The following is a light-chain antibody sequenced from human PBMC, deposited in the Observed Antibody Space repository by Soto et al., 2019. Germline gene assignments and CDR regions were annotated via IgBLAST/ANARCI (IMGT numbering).Light chain of an antibody. CDR2: DAS. J-gene: IGKJ1*01. CDR3: QQYGSSPWT. V-gene: IGKV3-11*01. CDR1: QSVSNY. Sequence: EIVLAQSPATLSLSPVEIATLSCWASQSVSNYFVWYQQKPGQAPRLLIYDASKRATGIPARFSGSGSGTDFTPTISRLEPEDFAVYHCQQYGSSPWTCGQGTKGDIK.